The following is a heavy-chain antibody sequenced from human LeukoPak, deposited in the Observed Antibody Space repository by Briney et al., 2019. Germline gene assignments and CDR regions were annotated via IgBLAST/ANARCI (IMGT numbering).Heavy chain of an antibody. Sequence: ASVKVSCKASGGTFSSYAISWVRQAPGQGLEWMGRIIPILGIANYAQKFQGRVTITADKSTSTAYMELSSLRSEDTAVYYCASSILTYYYVSSGYYVWGQGTLVTVSS. CDR3: ASSILTYYYVSSGYYV. J-gene: IGHJ4*02. D-gene: IGHD3-22*01. CDR2: IIPILGIA. V-gene: IGHV1-69*04. CDR1: GGTFSSYA.